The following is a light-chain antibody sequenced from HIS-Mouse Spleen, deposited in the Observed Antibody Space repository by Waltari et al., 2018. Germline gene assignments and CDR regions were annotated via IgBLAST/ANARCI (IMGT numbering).Light chain of an antibody. CDR3: QQGRT. V-gene: IGKV1-9*01. CDR1: QGISSY. CDR2: AAS. J-gene: IGKJ1*01. Sequence: DIQLTQSPSFLSASVGDRVTITCRASQGISSYLAWYQQKPGKAPKLLIYAASTLQSGVPSRFSANGSGTDFTLKISSLQTEDFATYYCQQGRTFGQGTKVEIK.